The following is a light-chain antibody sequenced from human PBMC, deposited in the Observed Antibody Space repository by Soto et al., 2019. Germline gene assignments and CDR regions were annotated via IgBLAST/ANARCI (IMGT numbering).Light chain of an antibody. CDR2: GTS. CDR1: QSVSSSY. J-gene: IGKJ3*01. Sequence: EIVLTQSPGTLSLSPGERATLSCRASQSVSSSYLAWYPQEPGQEPRLLIDGTSSTATGIPDRFSGSGSGTVFTLTISRLAPEDFAVYYWQQYGSPITFVPGTKGAIK. CDR3: QQYGSPIT. V-gene: IGKV3-20*01.